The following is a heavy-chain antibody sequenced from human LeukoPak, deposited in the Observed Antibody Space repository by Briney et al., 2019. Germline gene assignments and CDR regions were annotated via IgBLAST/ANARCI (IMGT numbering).Heavy chain of an antibody. D-gene: IGHD3-22*01. CDR2: INHSGST. V-gene: IGHV4-34*01. CDR1: GGSFSGYY. Sequence: SETLSLTCAVYGGSFSGYYWSWIRQPPGKGLEWIGEINHSGSTNYNPSLKSRVTISVDTSKNQFSLKLSSVTAADTAMYYCVLSRGSYDSSGYGVRYFDYWGQGTLVTVSS. J-gene: IGHJ4*02. CDR3: VLSRGSYDSSGYGVRYFDY.